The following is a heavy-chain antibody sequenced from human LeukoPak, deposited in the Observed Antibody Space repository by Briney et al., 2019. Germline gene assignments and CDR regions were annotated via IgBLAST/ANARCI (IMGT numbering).Heavy chain of an antibody. D-gene: IGHD6-6*01. CDR3: ARDERQVGSSSWGYYYYYMDV. CDR2: ISSSSSYI. CDR1: GFTFSSYS. Sequence: GGSLRLSCAASGFTFSSYSMNWVRQAPGKGLEWASSISSSSSYIYYADSVKGRFTISRDNAKNSLYLQMNSLRAEDTAVYYCARDERQVGSSSWGYYYYYMDVWGKGTTVTVSS. V-gene: IGHV3-21*01. J-gene: IGHJ6*03.